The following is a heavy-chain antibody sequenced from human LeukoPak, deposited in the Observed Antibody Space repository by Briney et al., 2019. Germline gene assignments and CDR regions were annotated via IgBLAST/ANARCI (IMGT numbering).Heavy chain of an antibody. CDR1: GFTFSSDA. J-gene: IGHJ3*02. D-gene: IGHD3-10*01. Sequence: GSLRLSCAASGFTFSSDAMHWGRQPPGKGLEWIGEINHSGSTNYNPSLKSRVTISVDTSKNQFSLKLSSVTAADTAVYSRARHVIPMVRGVSDAFDIWGQGTMVTVSS. V-gene: IGHV4-34*01. CDR3: ARHVIPMVRGVSDAFDI. CDR2: INHSGST.